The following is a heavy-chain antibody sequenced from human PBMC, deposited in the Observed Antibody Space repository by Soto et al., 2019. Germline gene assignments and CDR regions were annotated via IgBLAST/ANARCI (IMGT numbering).Heavy chain of an antibody. J-gene: IGHJ5*02. V-gene: IGHV4-4*02. CDR3: AGRFFGAPNWFDP. Sequence: QVQLQESGPGLVKASGTLSLTCAVSGGSVSISNWWNWVRQPPGKGLEWIGEIYHSGSTNYNPSLKSRVTISVDKSKHQFSLKLSSVTAADTAVYYCAGRFFGAPNWFDPWGQGTLVTVSS. D-gene: IGHD3-3*01. CDR2: IYHSGST. CDR1: GGSVSISNW.